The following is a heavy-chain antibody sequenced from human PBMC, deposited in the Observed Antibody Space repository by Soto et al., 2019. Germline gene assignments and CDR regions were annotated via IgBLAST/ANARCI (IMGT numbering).Heavy chain of an antibody. D-gene: IGHD2-15*01. J-gene: IGHJ5*02. Sequence: GXSGKISYXRSDYTFTSFGIRWVRQAPGQGLECMGWISAYNGNTNYAQKLQGRVTMTTDTSTSTAYMELRSLRSDDTAVYYCAVAVAATGWFDTWGQGTLVTVSS. CDR2: ISAYNGNT. CDR3: AVAVAATGWFDT. V-gene: IGHV1-18*04. CDR1: DYTFTSFG.